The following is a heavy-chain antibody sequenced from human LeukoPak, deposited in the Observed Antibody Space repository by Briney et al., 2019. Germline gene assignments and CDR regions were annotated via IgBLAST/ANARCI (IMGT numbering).Heavy chain of an antibody. J-gene: IGHJ4*02. CDR2: IYTSGST. Sequence: SETLSLTCTVSGGSISSGSYYWSWIRQPAGKGLEWIGRIYTSGSTNYNPSLKSRVTISVDTSKNQFSLKLSSVTAAGTAVYYCARVVAATRGAFDYWGQGTLVTVSS. V-gene: IGHV4-61*02. CDR3: ARVVAATRGAFDY. D-gene: IGHD2-15*01. CDR1: GGSISSGSYY.